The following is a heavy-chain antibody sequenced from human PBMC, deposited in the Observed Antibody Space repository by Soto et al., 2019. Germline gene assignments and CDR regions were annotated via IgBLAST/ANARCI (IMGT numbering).Heavy chain of an antibody. Sequence: GGSLILSSAASGFTFWRSWMSWVRLPPGNGLEWVANIKDDGSETYCVDSVKGRFTISRDNAKNSLYLQMNSLRVEDTAVYYCVNSYAARGWYEGSDYWGRGTVVTVSS. CDR2: IKDDGSET. CDR3: VNSYAARGWYEGSDY. J-gene: IGHJ4*02. CDR1: GFTFWRSW. V-gene: IGHV3-7*03. D-gene: IGHD6-19*01.